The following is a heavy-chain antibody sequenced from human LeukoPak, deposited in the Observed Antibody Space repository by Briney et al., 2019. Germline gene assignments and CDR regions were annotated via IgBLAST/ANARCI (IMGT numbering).Heavy chain of an antibody. CDR2: FDPEDGET. CDR3: ATQRWLQLYGDQSYFDY. D-gene: IGHD5-24*01. V-gene: IGHV1-24*01. CDR1: GYTLTELS. J-gene: IGHJ4*02. Sequence: GASVKVSCKVSGYTLTELSMHWVRQAPGKGLEWMGGFDPEDGETIYAQKFQGRVTMTEDTSTDTVYMELSSRRSEDTAVYYCATQRWLQLYGDQSYFDYWGQGTLVTVSS.